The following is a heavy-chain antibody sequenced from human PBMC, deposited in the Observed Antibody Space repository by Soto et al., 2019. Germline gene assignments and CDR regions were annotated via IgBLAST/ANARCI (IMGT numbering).Heavy chain of an antibody. V-gene: IGHV3-23*01. Sequence: GGSLRLSCAASGFTFSSYAMSWVRQAPGKGLEWVSAISGSGGSTYYADSVKGRFTISRDNSKNTLYLQMNSLRAEDTAVYYCAKYLTEGSAVTTVSLFKYYYGMDVWGQGTTVTVSS. CDR2: ISGSGGST. CDR3: AKYLTEGSAVTTVSLFKYYYGMDV. J-gene: IGHJ6*02. CDR1: GFTFSSYA. D-gene: IGHD4-17*01.